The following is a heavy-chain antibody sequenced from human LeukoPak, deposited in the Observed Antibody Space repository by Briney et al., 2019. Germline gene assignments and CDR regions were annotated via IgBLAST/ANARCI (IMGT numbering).Heavy chain of an antibody. J-gene: IGHJ6*02. CDR1: GFTFTRQT. D-gene: IGHD5-18*01. V-gene: IGHV3-7*01. CDR2: MKEDGSVI. Sequence: PGGSLRLSCAASGFTFTRQTMSWVRQAPGKGLEWVASMKEDGSVIEYVDSVKGRFTISRDNAKNTLYLQMNSLRAEDTAVYYCARDAVDTANAVWGQGTTVTVSS. CDR3: ARDAVDTANAV.